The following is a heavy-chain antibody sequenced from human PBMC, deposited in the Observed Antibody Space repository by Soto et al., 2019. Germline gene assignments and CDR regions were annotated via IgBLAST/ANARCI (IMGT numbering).Heavy chain of an antibody. V-gene: IGHV3-53*01. CDR1: GFTVSNNY. CDR2: IYSGGST. Sequence: GGSLRLSCAASGFTVSNNYMTWVRQAPGKGLEWVSLIYSGGSTTYADSVKGRFTISRDSSKNTLYLQMNSLRAEDTAMYYCAIYGDNALCHYWGQGTLVTVSA. J-gene: IGHJ4*02. CDR3: AIYGDNALCHY. D-gene: IGHD4-17*01.